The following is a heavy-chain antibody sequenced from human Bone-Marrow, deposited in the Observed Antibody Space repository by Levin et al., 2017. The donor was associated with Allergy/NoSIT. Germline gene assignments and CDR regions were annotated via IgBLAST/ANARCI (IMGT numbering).Heavy chain of an antibody. CDR2: IFYSGST. CDR1: GGSISGYY. J-gene: IGHJ4*02. CDR3: ARSVAGEFDY. D-gene: IGHD3-10*01. V-gene: IGHV4-59*01. Sequence: SQTLSLTCTVSGGSISGYYWSWVRQPPGKGLEWVGHIFYSGSTNYNPSLKSRVTISINTSKNQFSLNLTSVTAAGTAFYCCARSVAGEFDYWGQGTLVTVSS.